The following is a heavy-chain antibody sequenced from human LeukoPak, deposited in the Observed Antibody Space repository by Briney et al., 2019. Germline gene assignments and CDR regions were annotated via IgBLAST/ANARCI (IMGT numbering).Heavy chain of an antibody. D-gene: IGHD1-1*01. CDR1: GFSFDDYA. CDR2: ITWDGGNT. V-gene: IGHV3-43D*03. Sequence: GGSLRLSCAASGFSFDDYAMHWVRQAPGKGLEWVSLITWDGGNTYYADSVKGRFTISRDNSKDTLYLQMNSLRGEDTAVYYCAKDLIGTWAPDYWGQGTLVTVSS. CDR3: AKDLIGTWAPDY. J-gene: IGHJ4*02.